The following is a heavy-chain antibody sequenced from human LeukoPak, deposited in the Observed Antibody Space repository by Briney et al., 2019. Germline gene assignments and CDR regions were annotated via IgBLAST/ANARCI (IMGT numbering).Heavy chain of an antibody. CDR3: AKDFHGEMATIYHY. CDR2: IQYDGSHR. D-gene: IGHD5-24*01. J-gene: IGHJ4*02. V-gene: IGHV3-30*02. Sequence: GGSLRLSCAASGFTFSDSGMHWVRQAPGKGLEWVTFIQYDGSHRYYADSVKGRFTISRDNSKNTLYLQMNSLRAEDTAVYYCAKDFHGEMATIYHYWGQGTLVTVSS. CDR1: GFTFSDSG.